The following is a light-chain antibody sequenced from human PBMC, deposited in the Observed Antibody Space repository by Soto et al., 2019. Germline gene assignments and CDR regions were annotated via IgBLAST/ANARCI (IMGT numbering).Light chain of an antibody. J-gene: IGKJ2*01. CDR3: QHYGDWPPYT. Sequence: EIVLTQSPATLSVSPGDRATLSCRASQSIGKNLAWYQHRPGRAPRLLIYGASNRASGIPARFSGGGSGTDFTLTISSRQPEDFAVYYCQHYGDWPPYTFGQGTNLDI. CDR2: GAS. CDR1: QSIGKN. V-gene: IGKV3-15*01.